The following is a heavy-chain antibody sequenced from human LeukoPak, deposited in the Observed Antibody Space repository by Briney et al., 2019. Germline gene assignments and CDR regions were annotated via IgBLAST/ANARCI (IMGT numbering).Heavy chain of an antibody. V-gene: IGHV1-18*01. CDR2: ISAYDGNT. J-gene: IGHJ4*02. CDR3: ARDQYDTWSRRGNFDS. Sequence: ASVKVSCKASGYTFNHYGFSWVRQAPGQGLEWMGWISAYDGNTHSAQKFRGRVTMTTDTSTTTAYMELGGLRSDDTAVYYCARDQYDTWSRRGNFDSWGQGTLVIVSS. D-gene: IGHD3-3*01. CDR1: GYTFNHYG.